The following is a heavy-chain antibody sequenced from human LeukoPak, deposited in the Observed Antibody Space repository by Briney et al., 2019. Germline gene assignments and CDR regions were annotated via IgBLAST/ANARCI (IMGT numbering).Heavy chain of an antibody. Sequence: GGSLRLSCTASGVMFSGYWMSWVRQAPGKGLEWVANIKQHGTEKYYVDSVKGRFTISRDDAKKSVYLQMNSLRAEDTAVYYCASDGGPFDHWGQGILVTVAS. CDR1: GVMFSGYW. D-gene: IGHD3-16*01. V-gene: IGHV3-7*01. CDR3: ASDGGPFDH. CDR2: IKQHGTEK. J-gene: IGHJ4*02.